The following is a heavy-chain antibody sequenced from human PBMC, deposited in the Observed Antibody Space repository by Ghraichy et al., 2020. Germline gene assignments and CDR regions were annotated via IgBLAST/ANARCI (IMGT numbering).Heavy chain of an antibody. CDR2: ISAYNGNT. D-gene: IGHD3-9*01. V-gene: IGHV1-18*01. CDR1: GYTFTSYG. Sequence: ASVKVSCKASGYTFTSYGISWVRQAPGQGLEWMGWISAYNGNTNYAQKLQGRVTMTTDTSTSTAYMELRSLRSDDTAVYYCARRTDILTGHGSCFDIWGQGTMVTVSS. CDR3: ARRTDILTGHGSCFDI. J-gene: IGHJ3*02.